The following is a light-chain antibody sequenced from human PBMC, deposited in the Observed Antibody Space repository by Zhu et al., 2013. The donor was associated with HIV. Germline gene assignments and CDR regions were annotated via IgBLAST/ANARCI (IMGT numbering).Light chain of an antibody. Sequence: EIVLTQSPGTLSLSPGERATLSCRASQSVSSTYLAWYQQKPGQAPRLLIYGASSRATGIPDRFSGSGSGTDFTLTISSLEPEDFATYYCQQRSNWPLTFGGGTKVEIK. CDR1: QSVSSTY. CDR3: QQRSNWPLT. V-gene: IGKV3D-20*02. J-gene: IGKJ4*01. CDR2: GAS.